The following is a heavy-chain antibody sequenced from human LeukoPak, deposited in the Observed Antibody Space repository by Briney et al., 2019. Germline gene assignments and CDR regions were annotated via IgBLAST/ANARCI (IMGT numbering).Heavy chain of an antibody. CDR3: ATAGNYRFDN. D-gene: IGHD1-7*01. J-gene: IGHJ4*02. CDR2: MNSDGSTT. CDR1: GFTFSTTW. Sequence: GGSLTLSCGASGFTFSTTWLHWVRQTPGEGLVWVSRMNSDGSTTNYADSVKGRFTISRDNAKSTLYLQMNNLRVEDTAVYYCATAGNYRFDNWGQGTLVTVSP. V-gene: IGHV3-74*01.